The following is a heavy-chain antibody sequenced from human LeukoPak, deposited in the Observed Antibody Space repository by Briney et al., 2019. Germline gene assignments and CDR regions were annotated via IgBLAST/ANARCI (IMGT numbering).Heavy chain of an antibody. D-gene: IGHD3-22*01. J-gene: IGHJ1*01. Sequence: PSETLSLTCTVSGGSISSGSYYWSWIRQPAGKGLEWIGRIYTSGSTNYNPSLESRVTISVDTSKNPFSLKLSSVTAADTAVYYCASSQVGPSNYYDSSGKTAGHKAEYFQHWGQGTLVTVSS. CDR2: IYTSGST. CDR1: GGSISSGSYY. V-gene: IGHV4-61*02. CDR3: ASSQVGPSNYYDSSGKTAGHKAEYFQH.